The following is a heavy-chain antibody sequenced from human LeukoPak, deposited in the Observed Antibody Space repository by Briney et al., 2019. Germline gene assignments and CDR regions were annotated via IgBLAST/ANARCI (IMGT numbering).Heavy chain of an antibody. D-gene: IGHD3-9*01. V-gene: IGHV3-23*01. Sequence: PGGSLRLSCAASGFTFSSYAMSWVRQAPGKGLEWVSATRGSGGSTYYADCVKGRFTISRDNSKNTLYLQMNSLRAEDTAVYYCAKEGDRLPYYDILTGQYIGERSGGYWGQGTLVTVSS. CDR3: AKEGDRLPYYDILTGQYIGERSGGY. CDR1: GFTFSSYA. J-gene: IGHJ4*02. CDR2: TRGSGGST.